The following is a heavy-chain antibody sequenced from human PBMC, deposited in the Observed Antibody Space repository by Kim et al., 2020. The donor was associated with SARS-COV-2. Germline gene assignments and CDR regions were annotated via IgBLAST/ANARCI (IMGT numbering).Heavy chain of an antibody. D-gene: IGHD1-26*01. V-gene: IGHV4-39*01. CDR3: ASPRVGATYYFDY. CDR1: GGSISSSSYY. Sequence: SETLSLTCTVSGGSISSSSYYWGWIRQPPGKGLEWIGSIYYSGSTYYNPSLKSRVTISVDTSKNQFSLKLSSVTAADTAVYYCASPRVGATYYFDYWGQGTLVTVSS. CDR2: IYYSGST. J-gene: IGHJ4*02.